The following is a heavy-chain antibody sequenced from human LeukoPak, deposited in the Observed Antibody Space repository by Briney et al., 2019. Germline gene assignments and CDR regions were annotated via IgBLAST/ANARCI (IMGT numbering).Heavy chain of an antibody. CDR3: ARDRKSSGYSY. CDR2: INPNSGGT. CDR1: GYTFTGYY. J-gene: IGHJ4*02. D-gene: IGHD3-22*01. Sequence: ASVKVSCRASGYTFTGYYMHWVRQAPGQGLEWMGWINPNSGGTNYAQKFQGGVTMTRDTSISTAYMELSRLRSDDTAVYYCARDRKSSGYSYWGQGTLVTVSS. V-gene: IGHV1-2*02.